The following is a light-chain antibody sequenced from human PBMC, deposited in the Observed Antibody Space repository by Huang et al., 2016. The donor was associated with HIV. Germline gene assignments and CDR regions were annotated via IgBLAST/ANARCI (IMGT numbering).Light chain of an antibody. CDR1: QSIGPY. V-gene: IGKV1-39*01. CDR3: QQSYSALGLT. CDR2: VAS. J-gene: IGKJ4*01. Sequence: DIQMPQSPSSLSASVGDRVTIACPASQSIGPYLNWYQQKPGKAPRLLIHVASSLQSGVPSRFSGSGSGTDFTLTISSLQPEEFATYYCQQSYSALGLTFGGGTKVEIK.